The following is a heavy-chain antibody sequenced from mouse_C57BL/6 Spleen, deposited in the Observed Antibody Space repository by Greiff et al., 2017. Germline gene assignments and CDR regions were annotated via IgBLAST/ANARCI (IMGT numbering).Heavy chain of an antibody. CDR3: ASMYYGSSPAMDY. V-gene: IGHV1-50*01. D-gene: IGHD1-1*01. J-gene: IGHJ4*01. CDR1: GYTFTSYW. CDR2: IDPSDSYT. Sequence: QVQLQQPGAELVKPGASVKLSCKASGYTFTSYWMQWVKQRPGQGLEWIGEIDPSDSYTNYNQKFQGKATLTVDTSSSTAYMQLSSLTSADSAVYYCASMYYGSSPAMDYWGQGTSVTVSS.